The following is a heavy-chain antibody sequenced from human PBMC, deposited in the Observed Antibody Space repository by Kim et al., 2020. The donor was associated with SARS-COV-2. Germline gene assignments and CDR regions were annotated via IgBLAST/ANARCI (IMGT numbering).Heavy chain of an antibody. CDR2: IWYDGSNK. V-gene: IGHV3-33*01. Sequence: GGSLRLSCAASGFTFSSYGMHWVRQAPGKGLEWVAVIWYDGSNKYYADSVKGRFTISRDNSKNTLYLQMNSLRAEDTAVYYCAREKGSSAALDYWGQGTLVTVSS. D-gene: IGHD1-26*01. CDR1: GFTFSSYG. CDR3: AREKGSSAALDY. J-gene: IGHJ4*02.